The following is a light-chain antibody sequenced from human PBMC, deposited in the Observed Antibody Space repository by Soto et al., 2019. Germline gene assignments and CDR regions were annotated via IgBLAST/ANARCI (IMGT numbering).Light chain of an antibody. CDR2: DAS. Sequence: IVLTQSPGTLSFSPGERATLSCRASAYLTSTYLAWYQQKPGQAPRLLIYDASRRATGTPDRFSGSGSGADFTLTISRLEPEDSAVYYCQQYGSSPLLTFGGGTKVEIK. CDR1: AYLTSTY. J-gene: IGKJ4*01. CDR3: QQYGSSPLLT. V-gene: IGKV3-20*01.